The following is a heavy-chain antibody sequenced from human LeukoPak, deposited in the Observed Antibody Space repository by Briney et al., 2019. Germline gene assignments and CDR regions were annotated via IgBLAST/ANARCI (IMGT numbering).Heavy chain of an antibody. Sequence: GGSLRLSCAASGFAFSSYWMAWVRQAPGKGLEWVSSISSSSSYIYYADSVKGRFTISRDNAKNSLYLQMNSLRAEDTAVYYCARSPIAARLRFDYWGQGTLVTVYS. CDR1: GFAFSSYW. V-gene: IGHV3-21*01. CDR3: ARSPIAARLRFDY. J-gene: IGHJ4*02. D-gene: IGHD6-6*01. CDR2: ISSSSSYI.